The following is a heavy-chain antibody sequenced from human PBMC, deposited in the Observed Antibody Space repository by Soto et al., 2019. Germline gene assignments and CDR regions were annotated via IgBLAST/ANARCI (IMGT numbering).Heavy chain of an antibody. Sequence: ASVKVSCKASGYTFTSYDINWVRQATGQGLEWMGWMNPNSGNTGYAQKFQGRVTMTRNTSISTAYMELSSLRSEDTAVYYCAIKLAYSSSDDYWGQGTLVTVTS. CDR1: GYTFTSYD. D-gene: IGHD6-6*01. V-gene: IGHV1-8*01. CDR2: MNPNSGNT. CDR3: AIKLAYSSSDDY. J-gene: IGHJ4*02.